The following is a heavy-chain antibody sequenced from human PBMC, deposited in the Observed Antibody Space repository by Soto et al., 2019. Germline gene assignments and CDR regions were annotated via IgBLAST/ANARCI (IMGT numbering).Heavy chain of an antibody. CDR1: GFTFSSYG. J-gene: IGHJ4*02. V-gene: IGHV3-30*03. CDR3: TRGPRATSAGTSAH. Sequence: GGSLRLSCAASGFTFSSYGRHWVRQAPGKGLEWVAVISYDGSNKYYADSVKGRFTISRDNSKNTLYLQMNDLRAEDSALYHCTRGPRATSAGTSAHWGQGTLVTVSS. D-gene: IGHD6-13*01. CDR2: ISYDGSNK.